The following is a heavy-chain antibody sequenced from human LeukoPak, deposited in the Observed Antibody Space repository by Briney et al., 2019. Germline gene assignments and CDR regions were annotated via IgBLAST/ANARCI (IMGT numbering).Heavy chain of an antibody. Sequence: PGGSLRLSCAASGFTFSSYSMNWVRQAPGKGLEWVSSISSSSSYIYYADSVKGRFTISRDNAKNSLYLQMNSLRAEDTAVYYCAREEAGYSGSYSVDYWGQGTLVTVSS. CDR3: AREEAGYSGSYSVDY. D-gene: IGHD1-26*01. CDR2: ISSSSSYI. V-gene: IGHV3-21*01. J-gene: IGHJ4*02. CDR1: GFTFSSYS.